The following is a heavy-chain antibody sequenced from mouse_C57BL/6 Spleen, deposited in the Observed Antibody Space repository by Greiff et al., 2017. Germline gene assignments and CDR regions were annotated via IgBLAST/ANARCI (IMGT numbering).Heavy chain of an antibody. CDR1: GYTFTDYY. D-gene: IGHD1-1*01. Sequence: QVQLQQSGAELVRPGASVKLSCKASGYTFTDYYINWVKQRPGQGLEWIARIYPGSGNTYYNEKFKGKATLTAEKSSSTAYMQLSSLTSEDSAVYFCARNFLYYGSRGYAMDYWGQGTSVTVSS. V-gene: IGHV1-76*01. CDR2: IYPGSGNT. CDR3: ARNFLYYGSRGYAMDY. J-gene: IGHJ4*01.